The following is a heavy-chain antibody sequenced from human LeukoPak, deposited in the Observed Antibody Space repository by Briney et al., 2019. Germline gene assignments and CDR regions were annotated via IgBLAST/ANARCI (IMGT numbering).Heavy chain of an antibody. J-gene: IGHJ4*02. Sequence: GGSLRLSCAASGFTFSSYNMNWVRRAPGKGLEWVSSISSSTSHIYYADSVTGRFTISRDNAKNSLYLQMNSLRAEDTAVYYCARWPIAAAPPVYYFDYWGQGTLVTVSS. V-gene: IGHV3-21*01. CDR1: GFTFSSYN. CDR2: ISSSTSHI. CDR3: ARWPIAAAPPVYYFDY. D-gene: IGHD6-13*01.